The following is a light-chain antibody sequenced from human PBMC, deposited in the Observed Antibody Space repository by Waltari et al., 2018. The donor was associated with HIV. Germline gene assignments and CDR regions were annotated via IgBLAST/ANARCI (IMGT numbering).Light chain of an antibody. CDR2: GVS. J-gene: IGLJ2*01. Sequence: QSALTQPPSASASPGQSVTISCTGTSSDVGGYNYVSWYQQHPGKAPKLMLYGVSKRPAGVPDRFSGSKSGNTASLTVSGLQVEDEADYYCSAYAGSSNVLFGGGTKLTVL. CDR3: SAYAGSSNVL. V-gene: IGLV2-8*01. CDR1: SSDVGGYNY.